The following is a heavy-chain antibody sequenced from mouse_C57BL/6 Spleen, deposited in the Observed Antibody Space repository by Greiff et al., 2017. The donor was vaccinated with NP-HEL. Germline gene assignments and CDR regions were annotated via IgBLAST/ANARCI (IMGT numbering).Heavy chain of an antibody. CDR3: AREGYYDGSREFAY. Sequence: QVQLQQSGPELVKPGASVKISCKASGYAFSSSWMNWVKQRPGKGLEWIGRIYPGDGDTNYNGKFKGKATLTADKSSSTAYMQLSSLTSEDSAVYFCAREGYYDGSREFAYWGQGTLVTVSA. J-gene: IGHJ3*01. V-gene: IGHV1-82*01. CDR1: GYAFSSSW. D-gene: IGHD1-1*01. CDR2: IYPGDGDT.